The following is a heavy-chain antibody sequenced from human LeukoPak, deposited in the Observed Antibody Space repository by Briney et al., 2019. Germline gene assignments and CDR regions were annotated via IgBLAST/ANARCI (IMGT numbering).Heavy chain of an antibody. J-gene: IGHJ4*02. CDR1: GYSFTNYW. Sequence: GESLMISCKGSGYSFTNYWIGWVRQMPGKGLEWMGIIYPGDSDTRYSPSFQGQVTISADKSISTAYLQWSSLKASDTALYYCAKLLERAYSFGSVDYWGQGTLLTVSS. CDR2: IYPGDSDT. CDR3: AKLLERAYSFGSVDY. V-gene: IGHV5-51*01. D-gene: IGHD5-18*01.